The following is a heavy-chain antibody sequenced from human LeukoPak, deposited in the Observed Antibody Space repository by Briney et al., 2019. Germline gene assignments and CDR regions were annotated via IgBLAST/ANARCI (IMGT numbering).Heavy chain of an antibody. D-gene: IGHD2-15*01. V-gene: IGHV4-59*01. J-gene: IGHJ5*02. Sequence: SSETLSLTCTVSGGSISSYYWSWIRQPPGKGLEWIGYIYYSGSTNYNPSLKSRVTISVDTSKNQFSLKLSSVTAADTAVYYCARVGCDSGGSCYSLSDIWFDPWGQGTLVTVSS. CDR1: GGSISSYY. CDR3: ARVGCDSGGSCYSLSDIWFDP. CDR2: IYYSGST.